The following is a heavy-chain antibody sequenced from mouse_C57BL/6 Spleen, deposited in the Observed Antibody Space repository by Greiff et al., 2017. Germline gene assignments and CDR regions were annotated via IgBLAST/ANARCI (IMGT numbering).Heavy chain of an antibody. J-gene: IGHJ2*01. CDR1: GFNIKDYY. Sequence: VQLQQSGAELVKPGASVKLSCTASGFNIKDYYMHWVKQRPEQGLEWIGRIDPEDGETKYAPKFQGKATITADTTANTAYLQLSSLTSEDTAGYYCASRGSGYGTYYDFDYWGQGTTLTVSS. V-gene: IGHV14-2*01. CDR3: ASRGSGYGTYYDFDY. CDR2: IDPEDGET. D-gene: IGHD2-1*01.